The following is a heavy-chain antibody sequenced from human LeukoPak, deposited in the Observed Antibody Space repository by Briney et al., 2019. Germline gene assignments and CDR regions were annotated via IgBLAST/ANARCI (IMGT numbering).Heavy chain of an antibody. V-gene: IGHV4-59*01. CDR2: IYNSGST. J-gene: IGHJ4*02. CDR3: ARAYCSGDSCYSPDF. CDR1: GGSISSYY. Sequence: SETLSLTCTVSGGSISSYYWNWIRQPPGKGLEWIGYIYNSGSTNYNPSLKSRVTISVDTSKNQFSLNLSSVTAADTAVYYCARAYCSGDSCYSPDFWGQGTLVTVSS. D-gene: IGHD2-15*01.